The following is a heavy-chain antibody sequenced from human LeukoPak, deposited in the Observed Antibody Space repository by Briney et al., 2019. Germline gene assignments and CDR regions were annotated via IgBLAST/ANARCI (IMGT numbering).Heavy chain of an antibody. CDR1: GGSISSGGYS. D-gene: IGHD4-17*01. CDR3: ARGDYGLGGREYYFDY. V-gene: IGHV4-30-2*01. Sequence: SETLSLTCAVSGGSISSGGYSWSWIRQLPGKGLEWIGYIYHSGSTYYNPSLKSRVTISVDRSKNQFSLKLSSVTAADTAVYYCARGDYGLGGREYYFDYWGQGTLVTVSS. CDR2: IYHSGST. J-gene: IGHJ4*02.